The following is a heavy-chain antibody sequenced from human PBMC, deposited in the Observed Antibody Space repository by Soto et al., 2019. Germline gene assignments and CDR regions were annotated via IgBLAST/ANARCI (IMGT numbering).Heavy chain of an antibody. Sequence: GSLRLPCAASGVTFSNAWMSWFRQAPGKGLECVGRIKSKTDGGTTDYATPVKGRFTNSRDDSKNTLYLQMNSLKTEVTAVYYCTTVCHDAFDIWGQGTMVTVSS. CDR1: GVTFSNAW. V-gene: IGHV3-15*01. CDR2: IKSKTDGGTT. CDR3: TTVCHDAFDI. J-gene: IGHJ3*02.